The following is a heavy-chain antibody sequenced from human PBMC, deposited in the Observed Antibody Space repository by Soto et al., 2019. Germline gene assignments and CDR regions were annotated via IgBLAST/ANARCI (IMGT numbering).Heavy chain of an antibody. V-gene: IGHV1-3*01. CDR2: INAGNGNT. D-gene: IGHD6-13*01. Sequence: GASVKVSCKASGCTFTSYAMHWVRQAPGQRLEWMGWINAGNGNTKYSQKFQGRVTITRDTSASTAYMELSSLRSEDTAVYYCARVSQTAAGPDYYYYMDVWGKGTTVTVSS. CDR1: GCTFTSYA. CDR3: ARVSQTAAGPDYYYYMDV. J-gene: IGHJ6*03.